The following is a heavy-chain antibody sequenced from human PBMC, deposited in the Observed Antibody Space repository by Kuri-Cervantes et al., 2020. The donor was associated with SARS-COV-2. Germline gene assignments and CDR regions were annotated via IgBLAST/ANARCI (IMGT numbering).Heavy chain of an antibody. D-gene: IGHD4-17*01. CDR3: ARVRYGDYVRFDP. V-gene: IGHV4-38-2*01. Sequence: SETLSLTCAVSGYSISSGYYWGWIRQPPGKGLEWIGSIYHSGSTYYNPSLKSRVTISVDTSKNQFSLKLSSVTAADTAVYYCARVRYGDYVRFDPWGQGTRVTGYS. CDR2: IYHSGST. CDR1: GYSISSGYY. J-gene: IGHJ5*02.